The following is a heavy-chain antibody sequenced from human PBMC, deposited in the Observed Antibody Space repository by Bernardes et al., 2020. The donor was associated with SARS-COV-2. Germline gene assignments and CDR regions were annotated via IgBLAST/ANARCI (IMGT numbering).Heavy chain of an antibody. CDR2: ISSSSSYI. CDR1: GFTFSSYS. J-gene: IGHJ4*02. CDR3: ARDQGYYYGSGYFDY. V-gene: IGHV3-21*01. Sequence: GGSLRLSCAASGFTFSSYSMNWVRQVPGKGLEWVSSISSSSSYIYYADSLKGRFTISRDNAKNSLYLQMNSLRAEDTAVYYCARDQGYYYGSGYFDYWGQGTLVTVSS. D-gene: IGHD3-10*01.